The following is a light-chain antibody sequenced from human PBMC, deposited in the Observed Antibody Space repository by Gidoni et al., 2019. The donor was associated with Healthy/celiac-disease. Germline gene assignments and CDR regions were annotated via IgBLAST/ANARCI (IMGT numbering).Light chain of an antibody. V-gene: IGKV1-39*01. CDR2: AAS. Sequence: DIQMTQSPSSLSASVGDRVTITCRASQSISSYLNWYQQKPGKAPKLLIYAASSLQSGVPSRFSGSGSGTDFTLTISRLQPEDYATYYCQQSYSTPPYTFXXXTKLEIK. CDR1: QSISSY. J-gene: IGKJ2*01. CDR3: QQSYSTPPYT.